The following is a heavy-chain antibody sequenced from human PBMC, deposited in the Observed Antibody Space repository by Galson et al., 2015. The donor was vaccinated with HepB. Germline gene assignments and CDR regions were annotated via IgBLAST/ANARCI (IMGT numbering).Heavy chain of an antibody. J-gene: IGHJ5*02. Sequence: SLRLSCAASGFTFSNAWMSWVRQAPGKGLEWVGRIKSKTDGGTTDYAAPVKGRFTISRDDSKNTLYLQMNSLKTEDTAVYYCTTDTYPIDIVVVPAAIPRPNWFDPWGQGTLVTVSS. V-gene: IGHV3-15*01. CDR3: TTDTYPIDIVVVPAAIPRPNWFDP. CDR2: IKSKTDGGTT. D-gene: IGHD2-2*02. CDR1: GFTFSNAW.